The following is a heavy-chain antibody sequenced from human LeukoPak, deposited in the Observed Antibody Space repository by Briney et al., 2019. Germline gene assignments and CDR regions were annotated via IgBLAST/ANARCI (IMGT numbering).Heavy chain of an antibody. CDR1: GGSISSNNHY. J-gene: IGHJ5*02. CDR3: ARHYYDRSGYLWFDP. V-gene: IGHV4-39*01. D-gene: IGHD3-22*01. CDR2: MYYSGSR. Sequence: PSETLSLTCTVSGGSISSNNHYWGWIRQPPGKGLEWIGSMYYSGSRYYNTSLKSRLTISVDTSKNQFSLKLNSVTAADAAVYYCARHYYDRSGYLWFDPWGQGTLVTVSS.